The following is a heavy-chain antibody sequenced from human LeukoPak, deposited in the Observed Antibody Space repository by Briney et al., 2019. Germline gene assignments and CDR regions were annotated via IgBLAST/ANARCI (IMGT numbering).Heavy chain of an antibody. Sequence: SVKVSCKASGGTFSSYAISWVRQAPGQGLEWMGRIIPIFGTANYAQKFQGRVTITTDESTSTAYMELSSLRSEGTAVYYCARDPAAPGAFDIWGQGTMVTVSS. D-gene: IGHD2-15*01. V-gene: IGHV1-69*05. J-gene: IGHJ3*02. CDR2: IIPIFGTA. CDR3: ARDPAAPGAFDI. CDR1: GGTFSSYA.